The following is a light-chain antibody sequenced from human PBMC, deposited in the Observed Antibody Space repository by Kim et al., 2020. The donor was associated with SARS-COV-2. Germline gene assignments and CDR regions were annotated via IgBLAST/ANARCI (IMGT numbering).Light chain of an antibody. Sequence: GNRVTITCRASQSVDSWLAWYQQKPGKAPKLLIYQASKLANGVPSKFSGSGSGTDFTLTIGNLQPDDSAIYYCKQYETYWTFGPGTKVDIK. CDR1: QSVDSW. CDR3: KQYETYWT. V-gene: IGKV1-5*03. J-gene: IGKJ1*01. CDR2: QAS.